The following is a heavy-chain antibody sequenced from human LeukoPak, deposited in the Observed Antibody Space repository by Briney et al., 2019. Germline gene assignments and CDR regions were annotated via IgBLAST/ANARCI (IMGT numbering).Heavy chain of an antibody. D-gene: IGHD2-21*01. Sequence: GGSLRLTCAASGFIFSSHGMHWVRQAPGKGLEWVAFIRYDGGNKYYADSVKGRFTISRDNSKNTLYLQMNSLRAEDTAVYYCAKARSYCGGDCSLYAFDIWGQGTMVTVSS. V-gene: IGHV3-30*02. J-gene: IGHJ3*02. CDR2: IRYDGGNK. CDR3: AKARSYCGGDCSLYAFDI. CDR1: GFIFSSHG.